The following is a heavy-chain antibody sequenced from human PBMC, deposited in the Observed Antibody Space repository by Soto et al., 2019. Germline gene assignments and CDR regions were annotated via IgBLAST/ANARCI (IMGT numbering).Heavy chain of an antibody. CDR2: VYHTGRT. D-gene: IGHD3-3*01. J-gene: IGHJ4*02. V-gene: IGHV4-59*01. Sequence: SETLSLTCNVSGGSIYTYYWSWIRQPPGKGLEWIGYVYHTGRTSYNPSLKSRVSISMDTSKNQFSLNLDSVTAADTAMYFCARDFAYFDSWGQGTLVTVSS. CDR3: ARDFAYFDS. CDR1: GGSIYTYY.